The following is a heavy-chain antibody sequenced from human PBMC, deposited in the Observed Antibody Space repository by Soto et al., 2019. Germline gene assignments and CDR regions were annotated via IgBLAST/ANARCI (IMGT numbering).Heavy chain of an antibody. V-gene: IGHV4-30-2*01. CDR1: GGSISSGGYS. CDR2: IYHSGST. CDR3: ARARYSGYDGGGEYYYYYGMDV. D-gene: IGHD5-12*01. J-gene: IGHJ6*02. Sequence: PSETLSLTCAVSGGSISSGGYSWSWIRQPPGKGLEWIGYIYHSGSTYYNPSLKSRVTISVDRSKNQFSLKLSSVTAADTAVYYCARARYSGYDGGGEYYYYYGMDVWGQGTTVTVSS.